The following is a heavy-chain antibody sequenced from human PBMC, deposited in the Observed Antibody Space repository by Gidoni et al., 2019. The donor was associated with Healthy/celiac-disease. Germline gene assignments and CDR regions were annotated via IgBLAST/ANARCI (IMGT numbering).Heavy chain of an antibody. Sequence: EVQLVESGGGLVQPGGSLRLSCSASGFTFSSYAMHWVRQAPGKGLEYVSAISINGGSTYYADSVKGRFTISRDNSKNTLYLQMSSLRAEDTAVYYCLKDRGSLVPASMHLDYWGQGTLVTVSS. CDR3: LKDRGSLVPASMHLDY. D-gene: IGHD2-2*01. CDR1: GFTFSSYA. V-gene: IGHV3-64D*06. CDR2: ISINGGST. J-gene: IGHJ4*02.